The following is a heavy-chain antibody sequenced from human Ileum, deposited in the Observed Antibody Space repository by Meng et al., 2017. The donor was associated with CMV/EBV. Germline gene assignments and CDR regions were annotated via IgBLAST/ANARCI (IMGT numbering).Heavy chain of an antibody. CDR1: GFTFSSYA. CDR3: ARDINEQWLGFDGFDY. Sequence: GGSLRLSCAASGFTFSSYAMHWVRQAPGKGLEWVAVISYDGSNKYYADSVKGRFTISRDNSKNTLYLQMNSLRAEDTAVYYCARDINEQWLGFDGFDYWGQGTLVTVSS. J-gene: IGHJ4*02. V-gene: IGHV3-30-3*01. D-gene: IGHD6-19*01. CDR2: ISYDGSNK.